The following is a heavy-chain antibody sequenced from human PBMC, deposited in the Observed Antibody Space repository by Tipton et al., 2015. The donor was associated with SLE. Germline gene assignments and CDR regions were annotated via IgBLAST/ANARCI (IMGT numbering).Heavy chain of an antibody. J-gene: IGHJ4*02. CDR2: ISYSGNT. V-gene: IGHV4-59*01. CDR1: GTSISGYY. Sequence: TLSLTCTVSGTSISGYYWNWIRQSPGRGLEWVGYISYSGNTNYNPSLKRRVTISVDTSKTHFSLNLSSVTAADTAVYYCARGADYDLQLDFDYWGQGALVTVSS. CDR3: ARGADYDLQLDFDY. D-gene: IGHD4-17*01.